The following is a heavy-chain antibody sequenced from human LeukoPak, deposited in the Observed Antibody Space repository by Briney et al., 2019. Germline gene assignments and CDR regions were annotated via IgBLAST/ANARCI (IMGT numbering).Heavy chain of an antibody. Sequence: ASVKVSCKASGYSFRHYGLTWVRQVPGQGLEWMGWISSDNRDTDSAEKFQGRLTMTTDTSTSTAYMDLRSLRSDDTGIYYCARLIRAAALIDYWGQGTLVTVSS. CDR3: ARLIRAAALIDY. CDR2: ISSDNRDT. CDR1: GYSFRHYG. J-gene: IGHJ4*02. V-gene: IGHV1-18*01. D-gene: IGHD6-13*01.